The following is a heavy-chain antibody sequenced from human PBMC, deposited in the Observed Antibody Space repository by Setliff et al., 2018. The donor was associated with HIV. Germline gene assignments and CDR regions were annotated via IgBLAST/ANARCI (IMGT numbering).Heavy chain of an antibody. J-gene: IGHJ6*03. CDR2: IYWDDDK. CDR3: AHSYCSSTSCYPHYYYYMDV. D-gene: IGHD2-2*01. Sequence: SGPTLVNPPQTLTLTCTFSGFSLSTSGVGVGWIRQPPGKALEWLALIYWDDDKRYSPSLESRLTITKDTSKNQVVLTMTSMDPVDTATYYCAHSYCSSTSCYPHYYYYMDVWGKGTTVTVSS. CDR1: GFSLSTSGVG. V-gene: IGHV2-5*02.